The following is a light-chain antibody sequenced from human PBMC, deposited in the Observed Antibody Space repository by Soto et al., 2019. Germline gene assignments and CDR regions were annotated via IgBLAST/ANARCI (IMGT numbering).Light chain of an antibody. CDR1: QSISSW. J-gene: IGKJ1*01. CDR3: QQYTSYTWT. CDR2: KAS. V-gene: IGKV1-5*03. Sequence: DVQMTQSPSTLSASVGDRVTITCRASQSISSWLAWYQQKPGKAPKLLIYKASTLESGVPSNFSGSGSGTEFTLTISSLQPEDFATYYCQQYTSYTWTSGQRTKVDIK.